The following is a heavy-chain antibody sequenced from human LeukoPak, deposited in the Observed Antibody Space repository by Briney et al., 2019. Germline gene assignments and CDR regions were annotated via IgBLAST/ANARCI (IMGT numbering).Heavy chain of an antibody. CDR1: WFTLSRHY. CDR2: IYSGGST. J-gene: IGHJ4*02. CDR3: AIAQIAFGLHDY. Sequence: PGGSLRLSWAGSWFTLSRHYRSWGAQAPGKGLEWVSVIYSGGSTYYADSVTGRFTISRDSSKNTLYLQMNSLRAEDTAVYYCAIAQIAFGLHDYWGEATLVTVSS. V-gene: IGHV3-53*01. D-gene: IGHD5-24*01.